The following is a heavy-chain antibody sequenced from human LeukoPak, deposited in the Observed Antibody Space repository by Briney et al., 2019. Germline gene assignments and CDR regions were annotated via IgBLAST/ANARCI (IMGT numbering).Heavy chain of an antibody. CDR2: IYSGGST. J-gene: IGHJ4*02. Sequence: GGSLRLSCAASGFTVSSNYMSWVRQAPGKGLEWVSVIYSGGSTYYADSVKGRFTISRHNSRNTLYLQMNSLRAEDTAVYYCARGGILAYCGGDCYSGYFDYWGQGTLVTVSS. CDR3: ARGGILAYCGGDCYSGYFDY. V-gene: IGHV3-53*04. D-gene: IGHD2-21*02. CDR1: GFTVSSNY.